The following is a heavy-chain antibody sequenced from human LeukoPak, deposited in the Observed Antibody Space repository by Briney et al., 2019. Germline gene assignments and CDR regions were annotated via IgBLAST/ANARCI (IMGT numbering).Heavy chain of an antibody. J-gene: IGHJ4*02. V-gene: IGHV1-3*03. CDR1: GYTFTDYA. Sequence: ASVKVSCKASGYTFTDYALHWVRQASGQSLEWMGWITTGRGETRYSQDFQRRITLTRDKSANTVYMDLSDLTSEDMAVYYCARGGQQWRGGNYFDSWGQGTLVAVSS. D-gene: IGHD6-19*01. CDR3: ARGGQQWRGGNYFDS. CDR2: ITTGRGET.